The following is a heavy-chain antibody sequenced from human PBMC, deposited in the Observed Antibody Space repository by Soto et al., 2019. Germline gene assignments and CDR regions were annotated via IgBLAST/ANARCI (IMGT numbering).Heavy chain of an antibody. CDR3: TREATGYSASWSDY. V-gene: IGHV3-7*03. J-gene: IGHJ4*02. Sequence: EVQLVQSGGGLVQPGGSLRLSCEASGFTYSTYWMSWIRQAPGKGLEWLANIKKDGSEKYYRDSVKGRFAISRDNAKNSVYLEMDSLTADDTAVYYCTREATGYSASWSDYWGQGTLVTVSS. CDR1: GFTYSTYW. CDR2: IKKDGSEK. D-gene: IGHD2-2*01.